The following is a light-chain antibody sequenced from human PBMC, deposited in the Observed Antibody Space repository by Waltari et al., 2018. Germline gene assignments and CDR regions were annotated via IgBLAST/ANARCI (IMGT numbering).Light chain of an antibody. Sequence: QSVLTQPPSASGTPGQRVTISCSGSSSNIGSNTVNWYQQLPGTAPKLLIPENNQRPSGVPDRFPGSKSGTSASLAISGLQSEDEADYYCAAWDDSLNGYWVFGGGTKLTVL. J-gene: IGLJ3*02. CDR1: SSNIGSNT. CDR3: AAWDDSLNGYWV. CDR2: ENN. V-gene: IGLV1-44*01.